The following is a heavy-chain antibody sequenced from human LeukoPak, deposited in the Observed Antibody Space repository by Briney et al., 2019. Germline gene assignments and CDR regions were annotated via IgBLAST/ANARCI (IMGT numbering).Heavy chain of an antibody. Sequence: GGSLRLSCADSGSTFRRYWMHWVRQTPGKGLVWVSCISGDGSVTGYADSVKGRFTISRDNTRNTLYLQMHSLRVEDMAVYYCATAGGETSRMGFDPWGQGSLVTVSS. V-gene: IGHV3-74*01. CDR3: ATAGGETSRMGFDP. CDR1: GSTFRRYW. J-gene: IGHJ5*02. D-gene: IGHD4-17*01. CDR2: ISGDGSVT.